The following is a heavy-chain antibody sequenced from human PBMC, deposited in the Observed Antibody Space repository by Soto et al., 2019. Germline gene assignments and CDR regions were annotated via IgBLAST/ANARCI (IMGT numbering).Heavy chain of an antibody. CDR3: VNFGAVAPY. V-gene: IGHV3-74*01. CDR1: GFTFSSYW. D-gene: IGHD6-19*01. J-gene: IGHJ4*02. CDR2: INTDGSST. Sequence: EVQLVESGGGLVQPGGSLRLSCVTSGFTFSSYWMHWVRQAPGKGLVWVSRINTDGSSTTYADSVKGRFTISRDNAKNTLYLQMNSLRAEDTAVYYCVNFGAVAPYWGQGTLVTVSS.